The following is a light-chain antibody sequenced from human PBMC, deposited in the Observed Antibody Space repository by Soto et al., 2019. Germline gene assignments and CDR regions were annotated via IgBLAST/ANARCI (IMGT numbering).Light chain of an antibody. CDR1: QTISTY. CDR3: QQSYSSPWT. J-gene: IGKJ1*01. Sequence: DLQMTQSPSSLSASIGDRVTITCRASQTISTYLNGYQQQPGKAPKLLIYAASTLQSGVPSRFSGSGSGTDFTLNTSSLQPEDFVIYCCQQSYSSPWTFGQGTKVEIK. CDR2: AAS. V-gene: IGKV1-39*01.